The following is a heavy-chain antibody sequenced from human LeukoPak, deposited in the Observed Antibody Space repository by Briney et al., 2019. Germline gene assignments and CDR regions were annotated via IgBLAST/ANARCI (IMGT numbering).Heavy chain of an antibody. CDR1: GVSISSYY. CDR2: IYYSGST. V-gene: IGHV4-59*08. Sequence: PSEALSLTCTVSGVSISSYYWSWIRQPPGKGLEWIGYIYYSGSTNYNPPLKSRVTISVDTSKNQFSLKLSSVTAADTAVYYCARQIATYPYYFDYWGQGTLVTVSS. CDR3: ARQIATYPYYFDY. D-gene: IGHD6-13*01. J-gene: IGHJ4*02.